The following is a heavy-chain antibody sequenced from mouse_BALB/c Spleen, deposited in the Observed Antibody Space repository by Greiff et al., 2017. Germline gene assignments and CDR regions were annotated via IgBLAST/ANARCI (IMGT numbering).Heavy chain of an antibody. CDR3: ARGGYHAGYAMDY. CDR2: ISYSGST. V-gene: IGHV3-2*02. D-gene: IGHD2-2*01. CDR1: GYSITSDYA. Sequence: DVQLQESGPGLVKPSQSLSLTCTVTGYSITSDYAWNWIRQFPGNKLEWMGYISYSGSTSYNPSLKSRISITRDTSKNQFFLQLNSVTTEDTATYYCARGGYHAGYAMDYWGQGTSVTVSS. J-gene: IGHJ4*01.